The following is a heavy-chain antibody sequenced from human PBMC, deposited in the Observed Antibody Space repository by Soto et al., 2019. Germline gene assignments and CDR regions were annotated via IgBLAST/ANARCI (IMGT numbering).Heavy chain of an antibody. CDR1: GGSISSYY. Sequence: PSETLSLTCTVSGGSISSYYWSWIRQPPGKGLEWIGYIYYSGSTNYNPSLKSRVTISVDTSKNQFSLKLSSVTAADTAVYYCARSHVSGSYFQYSGYDLPQINYFDYWGQGTLVTVPS. CDR3: ARSHVSGSYFQYSGYDLPQINYFDY. J-gene: IGHJ4*02. D-gene: IGHD5-12*01. CDR2: IYYSGST. V-gene: IGHV4-59*08.